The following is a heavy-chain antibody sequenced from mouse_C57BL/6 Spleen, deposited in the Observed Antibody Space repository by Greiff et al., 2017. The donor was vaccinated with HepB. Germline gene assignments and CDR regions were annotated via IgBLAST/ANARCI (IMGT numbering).Heavy chain of an antibody. J-gene: IGHJ1*03. V-gene: IGHV1-64*01. CDR2: IHPNSGST. Sequence: QVQLKESGAELVKPGASVKLSCKASGYTFTSYWMHWVKQRPGQGLEWIGMIHPNSGSTNYNEKFKSKATLTVDKSSSTAYMQLSSLTSEDSAVYYCASDYYGSSYDWYFDVWGTGTTVTVSS. D-gene: IGHD1-1*01. CDR3: ASDYYGSSYDWYFDV. CDR1: GYTFTSYW.